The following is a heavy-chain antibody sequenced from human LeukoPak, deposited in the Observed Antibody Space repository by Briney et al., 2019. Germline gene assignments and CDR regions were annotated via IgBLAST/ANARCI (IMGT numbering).Heavy chain of an antibody. CDR3: TRDPHIVVVPAAIRGWFDP. V-gene: IGHV1-18*01. Sequence: ASVKVSCKASGYTFTSYGISWVRQAPGQGLEWMGWISAYNGNTNYAQRFQGRVTMTTDTSTSTAYMELRSLGSDDTAVYYCTRDPHIVVVPAAIRGWFDPWGQGTLVTVSS. D-gene: IGHD2-2*02. CDR1: GYTFTSYG. J-gene: IGHJ5*02. CDR2: ISAYNGNT.